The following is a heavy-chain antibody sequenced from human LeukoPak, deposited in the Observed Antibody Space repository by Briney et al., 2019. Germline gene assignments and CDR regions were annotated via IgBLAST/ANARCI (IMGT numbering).Heavy chain of an antibody. CDR2: IIPIFGTA. CDR1: GGTFSSYA. D-gene: IGHD2-2*01. CDR3: ASSVSCSSTSCYGLY. V-gene: IGHV1-69*13. Sequence: SVKVSCKASGGTFSSYAISWVRQAPGQGLEWMGGIIPIFGTANYAQKFQGRVTITADESTSTAYMELSSLRSEDTVVYYCASSVSCSSTSCYGLYWGQGTLVTVSS. J-gene: IGHJ4*02.